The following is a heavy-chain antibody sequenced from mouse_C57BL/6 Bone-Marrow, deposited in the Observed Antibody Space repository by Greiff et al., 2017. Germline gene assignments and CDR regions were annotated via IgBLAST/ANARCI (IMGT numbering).Heavy chain of an antibody. Sequence: EVQVVESGGGLVQPGGSLKLSCAASGFTFSDYYMYWVRQTPEKRLEWVAYISNGGGSTYYPDTVKGRFTISRDNAKNTLYLQMSRLKSEDTAMYYCERGPYDYYAMDYWGQGTSVTVSS. CDR1: GFTFSDYY. CDR3: ERGPYDYYAMDY. V-gene: IGHV5-12*01. J-gene: IGHJ4*01. CDR2: ISNGGGST.